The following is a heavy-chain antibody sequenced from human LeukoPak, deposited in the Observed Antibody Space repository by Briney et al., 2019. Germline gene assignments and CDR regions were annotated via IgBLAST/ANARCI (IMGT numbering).Heavy chain of an antibody. J-gene: IGHJ5*02. CDR3: ARGVWSSSQRRLRFDP. CDR2: IYYSGST. CDR1: GGSISSSSYY. D-gene: IGHD6-6*01. Sequence: SETLSLTCTVSGGSISSSSYYWGWIRQPPGKGLEWIGSIYYSGSTYYNPSLKSRVTISVDTSKNQFSLKLSSVTAADTAVYYCARGVWSSSQRRLRFDPWGQGTLVTVSS. V-gene: IGHV4-39*07.